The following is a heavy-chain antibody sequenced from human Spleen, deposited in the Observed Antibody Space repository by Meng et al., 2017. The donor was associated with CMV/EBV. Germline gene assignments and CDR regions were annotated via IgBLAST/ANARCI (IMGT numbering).Heavy chain of an antibody. J-gene: IGHJ3*02. D-gene: IGHD3-22*01. CDR1: GYTFTSYY. Sequence: ASVKVSCKASGYTFTSYYMHWVRQAPGQGLEWMGWMNPNSGNTGYAQKFQGRVTITRNTSISTAYMELSSLRSEDTAVYYCARGRNYYDSSGNDAFDIWGQGTMVTVSS. CDR2: MNPNSGNT. V-gene: IGHV1-8*03. CDR3: ARGRNYYDSSGNDAFDI.